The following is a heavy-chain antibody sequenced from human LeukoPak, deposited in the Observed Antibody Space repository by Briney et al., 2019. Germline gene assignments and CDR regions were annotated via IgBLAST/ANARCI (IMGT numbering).Heavy chain of an antibody. D-gene: IGHD6-13*01. CDR2: INYSGTT. J-gene: IGHJ4*02. CDR1: GGPISSSSYY. CDR3: VRSASITAAGLDY. V-gene: IGHV4-39*07. Sequence: PSETLSLTCTVSGGPISSSSYYWGWIRQPPGKGLEWIGSINYSGTTYYNPSLKSRVTISVDTSKNQFSLSLSSVTAADTAVYYCVRSASITAAGLDYWGQGTLVTVSS.